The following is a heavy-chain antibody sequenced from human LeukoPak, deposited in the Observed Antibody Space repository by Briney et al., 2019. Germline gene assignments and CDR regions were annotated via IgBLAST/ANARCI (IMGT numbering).Heavy chain of an antibody. CDR3: ARGRTIFGVVIIGYLLDY. CDR2: INHSGST. J-gene: IGHJ4*02. D-gene: IGHD3-3*01. V-gene: IGHV4-34*01. Sequence: SETLSLTCAVYGGSFSGYYWSWTRQPPGKGLEWIGEINHSGSTNYNPSLKSRVTISVDTSKNQFSLKLSPVTAADTAVYYCARGRTIFGVVIIGYLLDYWGQGTLVTVSS. CDR1: GGSFSGYY.